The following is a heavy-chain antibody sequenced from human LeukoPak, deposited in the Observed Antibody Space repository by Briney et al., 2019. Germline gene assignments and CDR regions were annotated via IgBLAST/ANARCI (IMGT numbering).Heavy chain of an antibody. J-gene: IGHJ6*04. CDR3: AELGITMIGGV. Sequence: GGSLRLSCAASGFTHSSYEMNWVRQAPGKGREWVSYISSSGSTIYSADSVKGRFTISSDNAKNSPYLTLNSLRAEDTAVYYCAELGITMIGGVWGKGTTVTISS. D-gene: IGHD3-10*02. CDR2: ISSSGSTI. CDR1: GFTHSSYE. V-gene: IGHV3-48*03.